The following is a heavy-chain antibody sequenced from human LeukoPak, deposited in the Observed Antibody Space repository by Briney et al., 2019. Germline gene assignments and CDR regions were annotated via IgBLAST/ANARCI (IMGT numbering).Heavy chain of an antibody. CDR2: ISASGGT. Sequence: SETLSLTCTVSGGSINNYYWSWIRQSPGKGLEWIADISASGGTNYNPSLESRVTVSIDSSKNQFSLKLSSVTAADTAVFYCARSPHNSAWYEKWFDPWGQGTLVTVSS. J-gene: IGHJ5*02. V-gene: IGHV4-4*08. CDR1: GGSINNYY. D-gene: IGHD6-19*01. CDR3: ARSPHNSAWYEKWFDP.